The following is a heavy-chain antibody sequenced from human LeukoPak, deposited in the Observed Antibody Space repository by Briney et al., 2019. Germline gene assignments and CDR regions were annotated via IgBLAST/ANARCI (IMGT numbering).Heavy chain of an antibody. Sequence: PGGSLRLSCAASGFTFSSYAMSWVRQAPGKGLEWIGSIYYSGNTYYNPSLESRVTISRDTSKNQYSLRLSSVTAADTAVYYCAVDFGSHRVVYWGQGTLVTVSS. D-gene: IGHD3-3*01. V-gene: IGHV4-59*05. CDR1: GFTFSSYA. CDR3: AVDFGSHRVVY. CDR2: IYYSGNT. J-gene: IGHJ4*01.